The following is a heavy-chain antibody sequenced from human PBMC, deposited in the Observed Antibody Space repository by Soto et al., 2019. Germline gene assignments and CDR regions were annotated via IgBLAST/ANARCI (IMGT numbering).Heavy chain of an antibody. CDR2: IWYDGSNK. D-gene: IGHD3-22*01. Sequence: GGSLRLSCAASGFTFSSYAMWWVRQAPGKGLEWVAVIWYDGSNKYYADSVKGRFTISRDNSKNTLYLQMNSLRAEDTAVYYCARSYYYDSSCYYRSFFHHWCQGTLVTVSS. J-gene: IGHJ1*01. CDR1: GFTFSSYA. V-gene: IGHV3-33*08. CDR3: ARSYYYDSSCYYRSFFHH.